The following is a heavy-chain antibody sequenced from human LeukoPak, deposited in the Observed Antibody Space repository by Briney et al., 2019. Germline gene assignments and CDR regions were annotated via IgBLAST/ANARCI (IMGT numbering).Heavy chain of an antibody. V-gene: IGHV1-69*13. D-gene: IGHD1-26*01. J-gene: IGHJ5*02. CDR1: GGTFSSYA. CDR2: IIPIFGTA. CDR3: AREGAENWFDP. Sequence: ASVKVSCKASGGTFSSYAISRVRQAPGQGREWMGGIIPIFGTANYAKKFQGRVTITADESTSRAYMELSRLRSEDTAVYYCAREGAENWFDPWGEGNLVTVSS.